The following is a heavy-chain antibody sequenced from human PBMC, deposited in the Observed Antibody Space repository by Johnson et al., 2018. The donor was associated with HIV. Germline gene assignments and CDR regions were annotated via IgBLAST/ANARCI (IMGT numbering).Heavy chain of an antibody. D-gene: IGHD3-3*01. CDR3: AKDVLRFLESRLNAFDI. Sequence: VQLVESGGGLVQPGGSLRLSCAASGFTSSSYAMSWVRQASGKGLEWVSAISGSGGSTYYADSVKGRFTISRDNSKNTLYLQMNSLRAEDTAVYYFAKDVLRFLESRLNAFDIWGQGTMVTVSS. CDR1: GFTSSSYA. J-gene: IGHJ3*02. V-gene: IGHV3-23*04. CDR2: ISGSGGST.